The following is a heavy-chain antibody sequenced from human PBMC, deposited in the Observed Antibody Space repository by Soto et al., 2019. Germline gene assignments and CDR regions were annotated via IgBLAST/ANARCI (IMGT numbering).Heavy chain of an antibody. Sequence: GGSLRLSCAASGFTFSNAWMSWVRQAPGKGLEWVGRIKSKTDGGTTDYAAPVKGRFTISRDDSKNTLYLQMNSLKTEDTAVYYCTTAAYSYGSYYYGMDVWGQGTTVTVSS. CDR3: TTAAYSYGSYYYGMDV. CDR1: GFTFSNAW. V-gene: IGHV3-15*01. CDR2: IKSKTDGGTT. D-gene: IGHD5-18*01. J-gene: IGHJ6*02.